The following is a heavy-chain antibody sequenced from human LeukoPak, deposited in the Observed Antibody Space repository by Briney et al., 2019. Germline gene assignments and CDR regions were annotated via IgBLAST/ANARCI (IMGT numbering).Heavy chain of an antibody. J-gene: IGHJ4*02. CDR3: AKTVASPVDYFDH. CDR1: GGSLNGQY. CDR2: IDHIGTT. D-gene: IGHD5-12*01. V-gene: IGHV4-34*01. Sequence: SETLSLTCAVYGGSLNGQYWSWIRQSPGKGLEWIGEIDHIGTTAYNPSLKSRVTLAADTSKNQFSLNLTSATAADTAIYYCAKTVASPVDYFDHWAQGTLVTVSS.